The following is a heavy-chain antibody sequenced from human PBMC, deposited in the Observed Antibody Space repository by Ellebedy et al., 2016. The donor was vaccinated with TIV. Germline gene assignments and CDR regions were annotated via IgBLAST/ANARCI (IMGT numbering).Heavy chain of an antibody. CDR1: GGSFSGYF. CDR2: VNPSGTT. CDR3: ARARGQYLYGSGSYFTN. Sequence: MPSETLSLTCAVYGGSFSGYFWSWIRQPPGKGLEWIGEVNPSGTTNYNPSLKSRVTIPVDTPKKQFSLRLTSVTAADTAVYYCARARGQYLYGSGSYFTNWGQGEMVTVSS. J-gene: IGHJ4*02. V-gene: IGHV4-34*01. D-gene: IGHD3-10*01.